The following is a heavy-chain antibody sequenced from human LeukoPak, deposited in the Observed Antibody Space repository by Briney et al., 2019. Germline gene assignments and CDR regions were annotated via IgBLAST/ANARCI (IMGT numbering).Heavy chain of an antibody. CDR2: SYSGGST. J-gene: IGHJ4*02. CDR3: ARGGYYDFWSGYSGDY. V-gene: IGHV3-53*01. D-gene: IGHD3-3*01. Sequence: GGSLRLSCAASGFTVSSNYMSWVRQAPGKGLEWVSVSYSGGSTYYADSVKGRFTISRDNSKNTLYLQMNSLRAEDTAVYYCARGGYYDFWSGYSGDYWGQGTLVTVSS. CDR1: GFTVSSNY.